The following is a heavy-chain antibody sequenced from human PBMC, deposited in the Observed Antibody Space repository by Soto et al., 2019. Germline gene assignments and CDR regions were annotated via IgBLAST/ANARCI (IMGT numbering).Heavy chain of an antibody. CDR3: ARGDWTETYYYDSSGYYLLGY. J-gene: IGHJ4*02. CDR2: MNPNSGNT. V-gene: IGHV1-8*01. D-gene: IGHD3-22*01. Sequence: ASVKVSCKASGYTFTSYDINWVRQATGQGLEWMGWMNPNSGNTGCAQKFQGRVTMTRNTSISTAYMELSSLRSEDTAVYYCARGDWTETYYYDSSGYYLLGYWGQGTLVTVSS. CDR1: GYTFTSYD.